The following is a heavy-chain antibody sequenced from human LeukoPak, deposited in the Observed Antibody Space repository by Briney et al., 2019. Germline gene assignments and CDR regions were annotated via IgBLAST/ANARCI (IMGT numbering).Heavy chain of an antibody. Sequence: ASVNVSCKASGYTFTSYDINWVRQATGQGLEWMGWMNPNSGNTGYAQKFQGRVTMTRNTSISTAYMELSSLRSEDTAVYYCARGDLTMVRGVIIRGTYNWFDPWGQGTLVTVSS. J-gene: IGHJ5*02. CDR1: GYTFTSYD. D-gene: IGHD3-10*01. V-gene: IGHV1-8*01. CDR3: ARGDLTMVRGVIIRGTYNWFDP. CDR2: MNPNSGNT.